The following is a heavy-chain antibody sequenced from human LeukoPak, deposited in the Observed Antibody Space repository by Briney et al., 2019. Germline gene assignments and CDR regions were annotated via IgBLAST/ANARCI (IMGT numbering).Heavy chain of an antibody. CDR1: GGSISSYY. CDR3: ARLIQQSDAFDI. Sequence: SETLSLTCTVSGGSISSYYWNWIRQPPGKGLEWIGYIYYSGSANYNPSLKSRVTISVDTSKNQFSLKLSSVTAADTAVYYCARLIQQSDAFDIWGQGTMVTVSS. CDR2: IYYSGSA. J-gene: IGHJ3*02. D-gene: IGHD6-13*01. V-gene: IGHV4-59*08.